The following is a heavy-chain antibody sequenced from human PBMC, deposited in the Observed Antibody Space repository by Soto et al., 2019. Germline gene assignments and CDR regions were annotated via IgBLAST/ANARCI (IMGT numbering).Heavy chain of an antibody. CDR1: GFTFDDYA. Sequence: EVQLVESGGGLVQPGRSLRLSCAASGFTFDDYAMHWVRQAPGKGLEWVSGISWNSGRVGYADSVKGRFTISRDNAKNSLYLQMNSLRAEDTALYYCGKDMGRYCSSTSCYYYGMDVWGQGTTVTVSS. V-gene: IGHV3-9*01. D-gene: IGHD2-2*01. J-gene: IGHJ6*02. CDR3: GKDMGRYCSSTSCYYYGMDV. CDR2: ISWNSGRV.